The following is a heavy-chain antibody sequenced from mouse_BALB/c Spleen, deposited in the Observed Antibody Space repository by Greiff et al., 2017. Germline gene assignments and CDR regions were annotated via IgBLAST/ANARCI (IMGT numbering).Heavy chain of an antibody. CDR3: ARGLRLGHYAMDY. Sequence: VQLQQSGAELVKPGASVKLSCTASGFNIKDTYMHWVKQRPEQGLEWIGRIDPANGNTKYDPKFQGKATITADTSSNTAYLQLSSLTSEDTAVYYCARGLRLGHYAMDYWGQGTSVTVSS. CDR2: IDPANGNT. CDR1: GFNIKDTY. V-gene: IGHV14-3*02. D-gene: IGHD2-2*01. J-gene: IGHJ4*01.